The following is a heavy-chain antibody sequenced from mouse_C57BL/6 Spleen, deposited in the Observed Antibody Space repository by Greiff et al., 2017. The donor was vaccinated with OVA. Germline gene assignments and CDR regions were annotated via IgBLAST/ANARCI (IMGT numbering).Heavy chain of an antibody. Sequence: VQLQQPGAELVKPGASVKLSCKASGYTFTSYWMQWVKQRPGQGLEWIGEIDPSDSYTNYNQKFKGKATLTVDTSSSTAYMQLSSLTSEDSAVYYCAREGYGSAWFAYWGQGTLVTVSA. J-gene: IGHJ3*01. D-gene: IGHD1-1*01. CDR2: IDPSDSYT. CDR3: AREGYGSAWFAY. CDR1: GYTFTSYW. V-gene: IGHV1-50*01.